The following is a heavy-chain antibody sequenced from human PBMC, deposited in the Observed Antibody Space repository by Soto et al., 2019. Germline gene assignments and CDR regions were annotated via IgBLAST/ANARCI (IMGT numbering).Heavy chain of an antibody. V-gene: IGHV3-33*01. D-gene: IGHD3-3*01. CDR1: GFTFSSYG. CDR3: ARDGTLTYYDFWSCSYYFYY. CDR2: IWYDGSNK. Sequence: GGSLRLSCAASGFTFSSYGMHWVRKAPGKGLEWVAVIWYDGSNKYYADSVKGRFTISRDNSKNTLYLQMNSLRAEDTAVYYCARDGTLTYYDFWSCSYYFYYWGQGTLFTVSS. J-gene: IGHJ4*02.